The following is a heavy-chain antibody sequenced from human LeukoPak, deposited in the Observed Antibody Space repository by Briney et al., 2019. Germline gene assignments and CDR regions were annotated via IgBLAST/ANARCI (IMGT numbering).Heavy chain of an antibody. D-gene: IGHD6-13*01. Sequence: PGGSLRLSCAASGFTFSSNYMSWVRQAPGKGLEWVSVIYRGGSTYYAASVKGRFTISRDNSKNTLYLQMNSLRAEDTAVYYCAAVAAAGPLGSDAFDIWGQGTMVTVS. CDR2: IYRGGST. J-gene: IGHJ3*02. CDR1: GFTFSSNY. V-gene: IGHV3-53*01. CDR3: AAVAAAGPLGSDAFDI.